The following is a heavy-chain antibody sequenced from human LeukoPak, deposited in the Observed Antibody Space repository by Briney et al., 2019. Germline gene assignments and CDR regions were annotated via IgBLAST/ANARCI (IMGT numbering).Heavy chain of an antibody. Sequence: GASVKVSCKASGYPFTNFGISWVRQAPGQGLEWMGWISAYNGNPTYAQKLQGRVTVTTDTSTTTAYMELRSLTSDDTAVYFCARAGQGYYYDTSAYYYDYWGQGTLVTVSS. V-gene: IGHV1-18*01. D-gene: IGHD3-22*01. J-gene: IGHJ4*02. CDR3: ARAGQGYYYDTSAYYYDY. CDR2: ISAYNGNP. CDR1: GYPFTNFG.